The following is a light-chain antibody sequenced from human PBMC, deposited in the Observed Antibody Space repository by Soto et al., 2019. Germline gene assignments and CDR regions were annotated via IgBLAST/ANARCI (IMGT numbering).Light chain of an antibody. CDR3: TSYTTNSAVI. V-gene: IGLV2-14*01. CDR1: SSDIGRYNY. J-gene: IGLJ2*01. CDR2: EVS. Sequence: SALSQPASVSGSPGQSITISCTGTSSDIGRYNYVSWYQQHPGMAPQLLIYEVSDRPSEVSNRFSGSKSGNTASLTISGLQAEYEADYFCTSYTTNSAVIFSGGTKLTVL.